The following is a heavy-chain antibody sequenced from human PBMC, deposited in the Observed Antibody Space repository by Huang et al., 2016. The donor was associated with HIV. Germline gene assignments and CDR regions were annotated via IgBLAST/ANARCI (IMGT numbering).Heavy chain of an antibody. D-gene: IGHD1-7*01. CDR3: ATKASAMDI. Sequence: LVESGGGVVQPGGSRRLSCAGSTATFNAYWMSWVRQRPGQGLEWVANIKQDGSEKYYMESVEGRCNISRDKVKKVLFLEMNNLRVADTAVYYCATKASAMDIWGQGTTVIVSS. J-gene: IGHJ6*02. V-gene: IGHV3-7*01. CDR1: TATFNAYW. CDR2: IKQDGSEK.